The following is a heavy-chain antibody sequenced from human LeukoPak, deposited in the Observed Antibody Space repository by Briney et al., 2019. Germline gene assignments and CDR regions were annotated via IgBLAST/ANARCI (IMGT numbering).Heavy chain of an antibody. CDR1: GFTFSNYG. V-gene: IGHV3-23*01. D-gene: IGHD3-10*01. CDR3: AKRDGSL. J-gene: IGHJ4*02. Sequence: GGSLRLSCAASGFTFSNYGMSWVRQAPGKGLEWVSGVSGSGGSTYYADSVKGRFTISRDNSKNTLNLQMNSLRAEDTAIYYCAKRDGSLWGQGTLVTVSS. CDR2: VSGSGGST.